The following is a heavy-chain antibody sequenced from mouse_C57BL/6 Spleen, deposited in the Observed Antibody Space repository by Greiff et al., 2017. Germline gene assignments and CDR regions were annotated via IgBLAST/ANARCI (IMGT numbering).Heavy chain of an antibody. J-gene: IGHJ4*01. CDR2: IRSKSNNYAT. Sequence: EVKLMESGGGLVQPKGSLKLSCAASGFSFNTYAMNWVRQAPGKGLEWVARIRSKSNNYATYYADSVKDRFTISRDDSESMLYLQMNNLKTEDTAMYYCVGRPGGPMDYWGQGTSVTVSA. CDR3: VGRPGGPMDY. CDR1: GFSFNTYA. V-gene: IGHV10-1*01. D-gene: IGHD3-1*01.